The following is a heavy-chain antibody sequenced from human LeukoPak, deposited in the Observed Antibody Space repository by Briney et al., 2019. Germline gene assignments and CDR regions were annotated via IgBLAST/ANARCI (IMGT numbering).Heavy chain of an antibody. D-gene: IGHD3-3*01. CDR3: AKEVEWPHYGLDV. CDR2: ISGSGGTT. J-gene: IGHJ6*02. Sequence: GGSLRLSCAASGFTFSSYAMSWVRQAPGKGLEWVSAISGSGGTTYYADSVKGRFTISRDNSKNTLYLQMSSVRAEDTAVYYCAKEVEWPHYGLDVWGQGTTVTVSS. CDR1: GFTFSSYA. V-gene: IGHV3-23*01.